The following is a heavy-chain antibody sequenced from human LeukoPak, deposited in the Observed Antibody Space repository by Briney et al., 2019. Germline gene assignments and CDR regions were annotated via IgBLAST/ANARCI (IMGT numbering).Heavy chain of an antibody. V-gene: IGHV1-2*02. CDR3: ARDLEEYYYDSSSYYFDY. CDR1: GYTFTGYY. J-gene: IGHJ4*02. D-gene: IGHD3-22*01. CDR2: INPNSGGT. Sequence: GASAKVSCKASGYTFTGYYMHWVRQAPGQGLEWMGWINPNSGGTNYAQKFQGRVTMTRDTSISTAYMELSRLRSDDTAVYYCARDLEEYYYDSSSYYFDYWGQGTLVTVSS.